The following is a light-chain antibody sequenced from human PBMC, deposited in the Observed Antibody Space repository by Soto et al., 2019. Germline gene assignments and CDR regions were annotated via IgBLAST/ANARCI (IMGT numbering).Light chain of an antibody. CDR3: QQYNDWPPWT. CDR1: QSVSSN. Sequence: EIVMTQSPATMSVSPGERATLSCRASQSVSSNLAWYQQKPGQAPRLLIYGASTRATGIPARFSGSVSVTEFTLTISSLQFEDFAVYYCQQYNDWPPWTFGQGTKVDIK. V-gene: IGKV3-15*01. J-gene: IGKJ1*01. CDR2: GAS.